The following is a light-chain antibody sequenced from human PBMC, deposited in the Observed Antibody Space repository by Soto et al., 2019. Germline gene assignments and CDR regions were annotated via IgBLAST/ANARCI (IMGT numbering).Light chain of an antibody. Sequence: DIQLTQSPSSQSASVGDSVTITCRASQDIITYLTWYQHKPGRAPKLLVYDASSLNSGVPSRFRGSGGGREFTLTISRLQPEDFATYYCQQTYRTPLFSFGPGTTVDLK. J-gene: IGKJ3*01. CDR2: DAS. CDR1: QDIITY. V-gene: IGKV1-39*01. CDR3: QQTYRTPLFS.